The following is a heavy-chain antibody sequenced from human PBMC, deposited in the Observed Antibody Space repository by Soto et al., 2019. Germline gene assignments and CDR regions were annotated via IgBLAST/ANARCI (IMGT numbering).Heavy chain of an antibody. D-gene: IGHD3-22*01. CDR3: ARSYYDSSGYYYFDY. J-gene: IGHJ4*02. CDR2: IYHSGST. V-gene: IGHV4-4*02. CDR1: GGSIISSNG. Sequence: SETLSLTCAVSGGSIISSNGWIVLRQPPGKGLEWIGEIYHSGSTNYNPSLKSRVTISVDKSKNQFSLKLSSVTAADTAVHYCARSYYDSSGYYYFDYWGQGTLVTVSS.